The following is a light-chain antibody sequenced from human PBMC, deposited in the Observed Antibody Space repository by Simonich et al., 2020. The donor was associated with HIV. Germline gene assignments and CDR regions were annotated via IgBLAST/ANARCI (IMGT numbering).Light chain of an antibody. J-gene: IGKJ3*01. CDR3: QQYYSTPLT. CDR2: WAS. CDR1: QSVLYSSNNKNY. Sequence: DIVMTQSPDSLAVSLGERASINCRSGQSVLYSSNNKNYLAWYQQKPGQPPKLLIYWASTREAGVPERFSGSGSGTDFTLTISSLQAEDVAVYYCQQYYSTPLTFGPGTKVKIK. V-gene: IGKV4-1*01.